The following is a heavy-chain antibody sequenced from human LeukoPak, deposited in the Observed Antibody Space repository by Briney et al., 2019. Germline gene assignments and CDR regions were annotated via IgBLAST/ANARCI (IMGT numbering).Heavy chain of an antibody. J-gene: IGHJ4*02. V-gene: IGHV4-30-4*01. Sequence: SETLSLTCTVSGGSISSGDYYWSWIRQPPGKGLEWIGYIYYSGGTYYNPSLKSRVTISVGTSKNQFSLKLSSVTAADTAVYYCARVLDYGDYFDYWGQGTLVTVSS. D-gene: IGHD4-17*01. CDR2: IYYSGGT. CDR1: GGSISSGDYY. CDR3: ARVLDYGDYFDY.